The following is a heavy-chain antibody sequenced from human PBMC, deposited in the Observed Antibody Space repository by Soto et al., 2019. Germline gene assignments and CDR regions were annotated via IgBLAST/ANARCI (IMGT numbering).Heavy chain of an antibody. CDR3: ARGGYSYGNYYFDY. V-gene: IGHV4-31*03. J-gene: IGHJ4*02. CDR1: GGSISSGGYY. CDR2: IYYSGST. Sequence: PSETLSLTCTVSGGSISSGGYYWSWIRQHPGKGLEWIGYIYYSGSTYYNPSLKSRVTISVDTSKNQFSLKLSSVTAADTAVYYCARGGYSYGNYYFDYWGQGTLVTVSS. D-gene: IGHD5-18*01.